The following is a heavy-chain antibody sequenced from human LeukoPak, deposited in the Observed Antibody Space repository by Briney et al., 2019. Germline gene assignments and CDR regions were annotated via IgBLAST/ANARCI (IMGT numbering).Heavy chain of an antibody. V-gene: IGHV3-7*01. D-gene: IGHD3-9*01. J-gene: IGHJ4*02. CDR2: IKQDGSEK. CDR3: ARALEVLRYFDWLFPFDY. Sequence: GGSLRLSCAASGFTFSSCWMSWVRQAPGKGLEWVANIKQDGSEKYYVDSVKGRFTISRDNAKNSLYLQMNSLRAEDTAVYYCARALEVLRYFDWLFPFDYWGQGTLVTVSS. CDR1: GFTFSSCW.